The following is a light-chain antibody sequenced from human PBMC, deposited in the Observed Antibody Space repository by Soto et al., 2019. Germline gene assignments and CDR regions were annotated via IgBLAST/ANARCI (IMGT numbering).Light chain of an antibody. V-gene: IGKV3-15*01. CDR2: GLS. Sequence: EIGVSESPATLSLSPGERASLSCRASQRITTVAWYQQKPGQAPRLLIYGLSIRAPGVPARFSVSGSGTEFTLTISSLQSEDFAVYLCQQYYDWPTFGQGTKVDI. J-gene: IGKJ1*01. CDR1: QRITT. CDR3: QQYYDWPT.